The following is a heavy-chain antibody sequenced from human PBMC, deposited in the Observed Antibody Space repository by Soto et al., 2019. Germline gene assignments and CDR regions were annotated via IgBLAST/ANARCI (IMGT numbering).Heavy chain of an antibody. CDR2: ITYDGTNK. Sequence: GGSLRLSCAASGFTFSSYWMHWVRQAPGKGLEWVAVITYDGTNKYYGDKVKGRFTISRDNSKNTLFLQMNSLRAEDTALYYFAKNRNSYGLPDTFDIWGQGTMVTVSS. V-gene: IGHV3-30*18. CDR3: AKNRNSYGLPDTFDI. J-gene: IGHJ3*02. D-gene: IGHD3-10*01. CDR1: GFTFSSYW.